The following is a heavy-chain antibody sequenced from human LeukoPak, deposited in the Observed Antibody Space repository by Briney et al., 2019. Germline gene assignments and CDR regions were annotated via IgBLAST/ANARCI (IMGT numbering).Heavy chain of an antibody. CDR3: AKDLHSGYDSPPIFDY. J-gene: IGHJ4*02. D-gene: IGHD5-12*01. V-gene: IGHV3-9*01. CDR2: ISWNSGSI. CDR1: GFTFDDYA. Sequence: GGSLRLSCAASGFTFDDYAMHCVRQAPGKGLEWVSGISWNSGSIGYADSVKGRFTISRDNAKNSLYLQMNSLRAEDTALYYCAKDLHSGYDSPPIFDYWGQGTLVTVSS.